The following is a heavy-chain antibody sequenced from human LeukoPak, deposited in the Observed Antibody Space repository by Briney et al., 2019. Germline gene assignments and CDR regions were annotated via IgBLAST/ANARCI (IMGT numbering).Heavy chain of an antibody. CDR3: AREVERYSYGYFLDY. Sequence: PGGSLRLSCAASGFTFSSYSMNWVRQAPGKGLEWVSSISSSSSYIYYADSVKGRFTISRDNAKNSLYLQMNSLRAEDTAVYYCAREVERYSYGYFLDYWGQGTLVTVSS. D-gene: IGHD5-18*01. CDR1: GFTFSSYS. J-gene: IGHJ4*02. CDR2: ISSSSSYI. V-gene: IGHV3-21*01.